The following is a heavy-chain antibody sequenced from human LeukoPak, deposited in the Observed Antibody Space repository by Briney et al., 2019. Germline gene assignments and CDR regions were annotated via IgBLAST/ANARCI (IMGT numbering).Heavy chain of an antibody. V-gene: IGHV1-2*02. CDR1: GDTFTDYY. D-gene: IGHD4-17*01. CDR3: AASTVQNYYWYYGMDV. J-gene: IGHJ6*02. Sequence: ASVKVSCKASGDTFTDYYIYWVRQAPGQGLEWMGWINPNSGGTNYAQKFQGRVTTTWDTSILTAYMELSSLTSDDTAVYYCAASTVQNYYWYYGMDVWGQGTAVTVSS. CDR2: INPNSGGT.